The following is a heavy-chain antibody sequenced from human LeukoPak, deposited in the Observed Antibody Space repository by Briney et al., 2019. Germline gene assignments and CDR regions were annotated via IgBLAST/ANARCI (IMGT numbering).Heavy chain of an antibody. Sequence: KPSETLSLTCTVSGGSISSSSYYWGWIRQPPGKGLEWIGSIYHSGSTYYNPSLKSRVTISVDTSKNQFSLKLSSVTAADTAAYYCARHVPLIAVADTGFDYWGQGTLVTVSS. V-gene: IGHV4-39*01. CDR3: ARHVPLIAVADTGFDY. J-gene: IGHJ4*02. CDR2: IYHSGST. CDR1: GGSISSSSYY. D-gene: IGHD6-19*01.